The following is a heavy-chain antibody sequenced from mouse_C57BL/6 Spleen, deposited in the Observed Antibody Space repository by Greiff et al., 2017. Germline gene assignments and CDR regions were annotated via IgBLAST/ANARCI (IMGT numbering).Heavy chain of an antibody. D-gene: IGHD4-1*01. CDR1: GYAFSSSW. Sequence: VQLQQSGPELVKPGASVKISCKASGYAFSSSWMNWVKQRPGKGLEWIGRIYPGDGDTNYNGKFKGKATLTADKSSSTAYMQLSSLTSEDSAVYFCARGELGHYFDYWGQGTTLTVSS. CDR3: ARGELGHYFDY. V-gene: IGHV1-82*01. CDR2: IYPGDGDT. J-gene: IGHJ2*01.